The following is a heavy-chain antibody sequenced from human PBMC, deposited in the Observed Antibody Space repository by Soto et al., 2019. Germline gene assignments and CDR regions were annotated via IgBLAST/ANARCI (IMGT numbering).Heavy chain of an antibody. CDR2: FNPNSGGT. J-gene: IGHJ5*02. CDR1: GYTFTGYY. D-gene: IGHD4-17*01. V-gene: IGHV1-2*04. CDR3: ARGAASLFPTKVSTSGLVDP. Sequence: QVQLVQSGAEVKKPGASVKVSCKASGYTFTGYYMHWVRQAPGQGLECMGWFNPNSGGTNCAQKVQGWLTVTRDTSISKAYIELSRLRSEDTAVYDCARGAASLFPTKVSTSGLVDPWGQGTLVTVSS.